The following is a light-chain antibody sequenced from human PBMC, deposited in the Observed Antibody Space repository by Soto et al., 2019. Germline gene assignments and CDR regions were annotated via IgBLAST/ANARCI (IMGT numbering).Light chain of an antibody. J-gene: IGKJ1*01. Sequence: DIQMTQSPSSLSAVVGDRVTITCRASQDIGNDLGWYQQKPGKAPNRLIYAASSLQSGVPSRFSGSGSGTEFTLTISSLQPEDFATYYCLQHNSYPRAFGQGTKVEIK. CDR1: QDIGND. V-gene: IGKV1-17*01. CDR2: AAS. CDR3: LQHNSYPRA.